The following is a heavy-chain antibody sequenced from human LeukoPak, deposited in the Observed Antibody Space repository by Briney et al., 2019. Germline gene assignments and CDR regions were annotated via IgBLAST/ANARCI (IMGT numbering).Heavy chain of an antibody. CDR3: ATRSGGRATYYYYMDV. CDR1: GYTLTELS. V-gene: IGHV1-24*01. Sequence: VASVKVSCKVSGYTLTELSMHWVRQAPGKGLEWMGGFYPGDGETIYAQKFQGRVTMTEDTSTDTAYMELSSLRSEDTAVHYCATRSGGRATYYYYMDVWGKGTTVTVSS. D-gene: IGHD2-15*01. J-gene: IGHJ6*03. CDR2: FYPGDGET.